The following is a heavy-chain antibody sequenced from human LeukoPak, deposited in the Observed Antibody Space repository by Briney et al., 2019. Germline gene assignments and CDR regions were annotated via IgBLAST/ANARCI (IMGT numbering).Heavy chain of an antibody. J-gene: IGHJ4*02. D-gene: IGHD5-18*01. CDR1: GFTFSSYA. Sequence: GGSLRLSCAASGFTFSSYAMSWVRQAPGKGLEWVSAISGSGGSTYYADSVKGRLTISRDNSKNTLYLQMNSLRAEDTAVYYCAKATGRIQLWTYYFDYWGQGTLATVSS. V-gene: IGHV3-23*01. CDR2: ISGSGGST. CDR3: AKATGRIQLWTYYFDY.